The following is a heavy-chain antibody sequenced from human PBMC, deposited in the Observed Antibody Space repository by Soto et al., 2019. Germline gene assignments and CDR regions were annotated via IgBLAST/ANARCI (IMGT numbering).Heavy chain of an antibody. J-gene: IGHJ4*02. CDR1: GFIFSAYA. CDR3: VRDTYYYGSGNYYNFDY. V-gene: IGHV3-30-3*01. Sequence: GGSLRLSCAASGFIFSAYAMHWVRHAPGKGLEWVAVTSHDGSKTYYAASVKGRFTISRVNSNNTLYLQINSLRPEDTAVYFCVRDTYYYGSGNYYNFDYWGQGALVTAPQ. CDR2: TSHDGSKT. D-gene: IGHD3-10*01.